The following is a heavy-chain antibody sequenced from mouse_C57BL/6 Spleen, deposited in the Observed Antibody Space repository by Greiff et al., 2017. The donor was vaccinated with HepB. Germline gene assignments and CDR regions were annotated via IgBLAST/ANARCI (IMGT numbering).Heavy chain of an antibody. V-gene: IGHV5-17*01. J-gene: IGHJ2*01. CDR2: ISSGSSTI. CDR1: GFTFSDYG. Sequence: EVQLVESGGGLVKPGGSLKLSCAASGFTFSDYGMHWVRQAPEKGLEWVAYISSGSSTIYYADTVKGRFPISRDNAKNTLFLQMTSLRSEDTAMYYCAREFTTVVAYYFDYWGQGTTLTVSS. D-gene: IGHD1-1*01. CDR3: AREFTTVVAYYFDY.